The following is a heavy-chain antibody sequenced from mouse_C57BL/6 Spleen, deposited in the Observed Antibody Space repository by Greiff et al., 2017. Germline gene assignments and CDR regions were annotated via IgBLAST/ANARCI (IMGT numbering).Heavy chain of an antibody. CDR1: GYTFTDYT. D-gene: IGHD2-10*02. CDR3: ARSREYGNYVNWYFDV. CDR2: IYPRVGST. Sequence: VQLQQSDAELVKPGASVKISCKVSGYTFTDYTIHWMKQRPEQGLEWIGYIYPRVGSTKYNEKFKGKATLTADKSSSTAYMQLNSLTSEDSAVYFCARSREYGNYVNWYFDVWGTGTTVTVSS. J-gene: IGHJ1*03. V-gene: IGHV1-78*01.